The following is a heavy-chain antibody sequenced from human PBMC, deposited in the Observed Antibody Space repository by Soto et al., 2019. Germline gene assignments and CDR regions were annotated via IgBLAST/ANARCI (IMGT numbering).Heavy chain of an antibody. J-gene: IGHJ6*03. V-gene: IGHV4-59*01. Sequence: QVQLQETGPGLVKASETLSLTCSVSGGSINSYYWSWIRQPPGKGLEWVGYIYYTGSTNYNPSLXXXXXXXXXXXXXXXXXXXXXXXXXXXXXXXXXXXXXXSHYMDIWGKGTTVTVSS. CDR2: IYYTGST. CDR1: GGSINSYY. CDR3: XXXXXXSHYMDI.